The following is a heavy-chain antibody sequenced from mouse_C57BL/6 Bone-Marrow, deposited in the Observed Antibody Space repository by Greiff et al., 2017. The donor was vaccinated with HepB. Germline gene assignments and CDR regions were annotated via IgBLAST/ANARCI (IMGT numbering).Heavy chain of an antibody. CDR2: IYPRSGNT. Sequence: VKLQESGAELARPGASVKLSCKASGYTFTSYGISWVKQRTGQGLEWIGEIYPRSGNTYYNEKFKGKATLTADKSSSTAYMELRSLTSEDSAVYFCARRGTGGFAYWGQGTLVTVSA. J-gene: IGHJ3*01. D-gene: IGHD3-3*01. CDR1: GYTFTSYG. V-gene: IGHV1-81*01. CDR3: ARRGTGGFAY.